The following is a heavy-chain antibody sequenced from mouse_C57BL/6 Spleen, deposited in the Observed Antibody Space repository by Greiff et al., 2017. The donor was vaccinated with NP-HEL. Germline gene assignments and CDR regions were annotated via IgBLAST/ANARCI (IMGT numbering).Heavy chain of an antibody. CDR1: GYSITSGYY. CDR3: ARDYYGSSYAMDY. D-gene: IGHD1-1*01. Sequence: EVQLQESGPGLVKPSQSLSLTCSVTGYSITSGYYWNWILQFPGNKLEWMGYISYDGSNNYNPSLKNRISITRDTSKNQFFLKLNSVTTEDTATYYCARDYYGSSYAMDYWGQGTSVTVSS. J-gene: IGHJ4*01. V-gene: IGHV3-6*01. CDR2: ISYDGSN.